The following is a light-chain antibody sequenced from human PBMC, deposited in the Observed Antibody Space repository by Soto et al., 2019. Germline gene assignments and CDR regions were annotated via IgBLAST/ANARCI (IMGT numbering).Light chain of an antibody. CDR3: QQFSSYPLT. V-gene: IGKV3-20*01. J-gene: IGKJ4*01. CDR1: QSVSSK. Sequence: EIVMTQSPGTLSVSPGERVTLSCRASQSVSSKLVWYQRKPGQAPRLLIYGASSRATGIPDRFSGSGSGTDFTLTISRLEPEDFAVYYCQQFSSYPLTFGGGTKVDI. CDR2: GAS.